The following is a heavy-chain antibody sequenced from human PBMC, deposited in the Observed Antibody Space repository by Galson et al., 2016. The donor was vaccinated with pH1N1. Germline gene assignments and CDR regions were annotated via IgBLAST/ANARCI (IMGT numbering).Heavy chain of an antibody. CDR2: ISSSSYI. CDR3: ARTGAPWDSYYYYYAMDV. V-gene: IGHV3-21*04. Sequence: SLRLSCAASGFTFNSYSMNWVRQAPGKGLEWVSSISSSSYIYYADSVKGRFTISRDNAENSLYLQMNSLRAEDTAVYYCARTGAPWDSYYYYYAMDVWGQGTTVTVSS. D-gene: IGHD1-26*01. J-gene: IGHJ6*02. CDR1: GFTFNSYS.